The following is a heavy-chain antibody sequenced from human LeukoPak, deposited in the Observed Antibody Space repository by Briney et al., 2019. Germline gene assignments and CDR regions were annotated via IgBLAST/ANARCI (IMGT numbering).Heavy chain of an antibody. CDR2: INHSGST. CDR3: ARDIVVVPAAILRPYYYYGMDV. J-gene: IGHJ6*02. Sequence: SETLSLTCAVYGGSFSGYYWSWIRQPPGKGLEWIGEINHSGSTNYNPSLKSRVTISVDTSKNQFSLKLSSVTAADTAVYYCARDIVVVPAAILRPYYYYGMDVWGQGTTVTASS. CDR1: GGSFSGYY. V-gene: IGHV4-34*01. D-gene: IGHD2-2*02.